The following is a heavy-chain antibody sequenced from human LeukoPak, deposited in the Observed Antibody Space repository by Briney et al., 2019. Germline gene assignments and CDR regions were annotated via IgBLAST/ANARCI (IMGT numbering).Heavy chain of an antibody. D-gene: IGHD1-26*01. CDR1: GFTFTDYW. V-gene: IGHV3-7*01. Sequence: PGGSLRLSCAASGFTFTDYWMTWVRQVPGKGLEWVANIHKAGSESYYVDSVKGRFAISRDNAKNSLYLQLSSLRVDDTAVYCCARVGTWELQRVFEYWGQGTLVTVSS. CDR3: ARVGTWELQRVFEY. J-gene: IGHJ4*02. CDR2: IHKAGSES.